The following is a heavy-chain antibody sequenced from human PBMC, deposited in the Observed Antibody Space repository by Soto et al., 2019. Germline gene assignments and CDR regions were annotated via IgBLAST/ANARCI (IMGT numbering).Heavy chain of an antibody. CDR1: GGSISSSNW. CDR2: IYHSGST. V-gene: IGHV4-4*02. CDR3: AGSYCSGGSCPIWERNWFDP. D-gene: IGHD2-15*01. J-gene: IGHJ5*02. Sequence: PSETLSLTCAVSGGSISSSNWWSWVRQPPGKGLEWIGEIYHSGSTNYNPSLKSRVTISVDKSKNQFSLKLSSVTAADTAVYYCAGSYCSGGSCPIWERNWFDPWGQGTLVTVSS.